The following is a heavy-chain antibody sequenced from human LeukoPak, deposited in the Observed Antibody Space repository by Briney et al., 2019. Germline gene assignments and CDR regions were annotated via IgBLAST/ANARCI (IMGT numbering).Heavy chain of an antibody. CDR3: ATVGGYCSSTSCRTIRYYFDY. J-gene: IGHJ4*02. V-gene: IGHV3-23*01. Sequence: GGSLRLSCAASGFTFSSYAMSSVRQAPGKGLEWVSAISGSGGSTYYADSVKGRFTISRDNSKNTLYLQMNSLRAEDTAVYYCATVGGYCSSTSCRTIRYYFDYWGQGTLVTVSS. CDR1: GFTFSSYA. CDR2: ISGSGGST. D-gene: IGHD2-2*03.